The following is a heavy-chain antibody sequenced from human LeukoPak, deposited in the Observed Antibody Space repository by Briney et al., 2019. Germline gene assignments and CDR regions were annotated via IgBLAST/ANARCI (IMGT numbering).Heavy chain of an antibody. Sequence: GGSLRLSCAASGFSFISYGMHWVRQAPGKGLEWVGVISDDGRSKDYADSVKGRSIISRDYSKDIPYLQMNGLRDDDTAVYYCAKRPSNYGDYVSYFDFWGQGTLVTVSS. CDR1: GFSFISYG. CDR3: AKRPSNYGDYVSYFDF. J-gene: IGHJ4*02. V-gene: IGHV3-30*18. CDR2: ISDDGRSK. D-gene: IGHD4-17*01.